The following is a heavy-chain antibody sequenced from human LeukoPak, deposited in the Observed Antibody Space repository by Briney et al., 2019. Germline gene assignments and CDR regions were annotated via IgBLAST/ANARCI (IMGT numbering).Heavy chain of an antibody. J-gene: IGHJ3*02. CDR2: INEDGSEM. CDR1: GFTFSSYW. V-gene: IGHV3-7*03. CDR3: ARGVYALDI. Sequence: GGSLRLSCAASGFTFSSYWMTWVRQAPGKGLEWVANINEDGSEMYHVDSVKGRFTISRDNTKNTLFLQMNSLRAEDTAVYYCARGVYALDIWGQGTMVTVSS.